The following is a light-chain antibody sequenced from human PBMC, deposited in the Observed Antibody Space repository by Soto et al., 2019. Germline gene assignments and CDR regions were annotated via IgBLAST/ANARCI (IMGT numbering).Light chain of an antibody. J-gene: IGKJ1*01. CDR1: QSVSSY. Sequence: EIVLTQSPATLSLSPGERATLSCRASQSVSSYLAWYQQKPGQAPRLLIYDASNRATGIPARFSGSGSGTDFTLTISSLEPEDFAVYYCQQRSNWPRKFSQGTKVEIK. CDR3: QQRSNWPRK. V-gene: IGKV3-11*01. CDR2: DAS.